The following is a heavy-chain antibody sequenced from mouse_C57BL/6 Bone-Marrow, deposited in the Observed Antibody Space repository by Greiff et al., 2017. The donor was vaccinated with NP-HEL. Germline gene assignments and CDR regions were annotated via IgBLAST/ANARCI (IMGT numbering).Heavy chain of an antibody. CDR3: ARNYGSRGWYFDV. CDR1: GYTFTDYY. D-gene: IGHD1-1*01. CDR2: INPYNGGT. J-gene: IGHJ1*03. V-gene: IGHV1-19*01. Sequence: VQLQQSGPVLVKPGASVKMSCKASGYTFTDYYMNWVKQSHGKSLEWIGVINPYNGGTSYNQKFKGKATLTVDKSSSTAYMELNSLTSEDSAVYYCARNYGSRGWYFDVWGTGTTVTVSS.